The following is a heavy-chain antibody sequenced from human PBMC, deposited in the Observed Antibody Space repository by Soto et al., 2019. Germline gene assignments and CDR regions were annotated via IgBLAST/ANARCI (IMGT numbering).Heavy chain of an antibody. Sequence: GGSLRLSCAASGFTFNRYGMHWVRQAPGKGLEWVAMIWFDGSNKNYADSVNGRFTISRDNSKNTLYLLMNSLRAEDTALYYCARDRRDTRGNWFDPWGQGTLVTVSS. CDR1: GFTFNRYG. CDR3: ARDRRDTRGNWFDP. D-gene: IGHD3-16*01. J-gene: IGHJ5*02. CDR2: IWFDGSNK. V-gene: IGHV3-33*01.